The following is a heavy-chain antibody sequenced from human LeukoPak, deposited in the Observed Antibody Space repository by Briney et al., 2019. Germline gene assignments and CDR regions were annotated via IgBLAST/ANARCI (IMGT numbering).Heavy chain of an antibody. D-gene: IGHD6-13*01. Sequence: PSETLSLTCTVSGGSISSSSYYLGWIRQPPGKGLEWIGSIYYSGSTYYNPSLKSRVTISVDTSKNQFSLKLSSVTAADTAVYYCARQVTAAAAPPHGFDPWGQGTLVTVSS. CDR2: IYYSGST. CDR1: GGSISSSSYY. V-gene: IGHV4-39*01. CDR3: ARQVTAAAAPPHGFDP. J-gene: IGHJ5*02.